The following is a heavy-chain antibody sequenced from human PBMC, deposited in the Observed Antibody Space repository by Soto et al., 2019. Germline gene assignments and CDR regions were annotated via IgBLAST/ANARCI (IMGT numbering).Heavy chain of an antibody. CDR2: INAHSGGT. CDR3: AKDLTRQLAYWLDP. V-gene: IGHV1-2*02. Sequence: ASLKVSCKASGFSFTGYYIHWLRQAPGQGLEWMGWINAHSGGTEYAQKFQGRVTLTRDTSTATAYLTLTSLTSDDTALYYCAKDLTRQLAYWLDPWGQGTQVTVSS. J-gene: IGHJ5*02. D-gene: IGHD6-6*01. CDR1: GFSFTGYY.